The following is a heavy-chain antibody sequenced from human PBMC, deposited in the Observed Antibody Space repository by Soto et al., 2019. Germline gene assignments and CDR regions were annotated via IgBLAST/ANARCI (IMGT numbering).Heavy chain of an antibody. D-gene: IGHD3-9*01. CDR3: ARTVLGPDLLADSFVDYYYYMDV. Sequence: SETLSLTCTVSGGSISSSSYYWGWIRKPPGKGLEWIGSIYYAGSTSYNPSLKRRVTVSADSSRGQFSLRLNSVTAADTAVYYCARTVLGPDLLADSFVDYYYYMDVWGQGTTVTVSS. CDR2: IYYAGST. J-gene: IGHJ6*03. CDR1: GGSISSSSYY. V-gene: IGHV4-39*01.